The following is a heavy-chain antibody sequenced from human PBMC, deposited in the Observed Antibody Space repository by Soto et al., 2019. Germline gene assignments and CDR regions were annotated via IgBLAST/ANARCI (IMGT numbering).Heavy chain of an antibody. Sequence: SVKVSCKASGGTFSSYAISWVRQAPGQGLEWMGGIIPIFGTANYAQKFQGRVTITADESTSTAYMELSSLRSEDTAVYYCARALRSGYYPSGYWGQGTLVTVSS. CDR3: ARALRSGYYPSGY. CDR1: GGTFSSYA. D-gene: IGHD3-22*01. V-gene: IGHV1-69*13. CDR2: IIPIFGTA. J-gene: IGHJ4*02.